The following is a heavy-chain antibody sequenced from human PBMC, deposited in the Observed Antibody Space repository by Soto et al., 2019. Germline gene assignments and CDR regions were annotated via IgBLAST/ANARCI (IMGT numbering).Heavy chain of an antibody. CDR1: GGTFSSYV. J-gene: IGHJ6*02. D-gene: IGHD3-9*01. CDR2: IIPVFGTA. V-gene: IGHV1-69*13. Sequence: ASVKVSCKASGGTFSSYVISWVRQAPGQGLEWMGGIIPVFGTANYAQKFQGRVTITADESTSIVYMDVTSLRSEDTAVYYCARGDATKIVVTTYYAMDVWGQGTTVTVSS. CDR3: ARGDATKIVVTTYYAMDV.